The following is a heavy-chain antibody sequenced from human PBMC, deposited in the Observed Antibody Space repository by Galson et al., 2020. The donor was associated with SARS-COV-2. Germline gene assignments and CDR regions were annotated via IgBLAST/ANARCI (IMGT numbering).Heavy chain of an antibody. J-gene: IGHJ4*02. CDR1: GFAFSSYE. V-gene: IGHV3-48*03. D-gene: IGHD4-17*01. CDR2: ISIGATTI. Sequence: GESLKISCEPSGFAFSSYEMNWVRQAPGKGLEWVSYISIGATTIYYADSVKGRFTISRDNAKDSLFLQMNSLRAEDTAVYYCARGRFYGGNLLDQWGQGALVTVSS. CDR3: ARGRFYGGNLLDQ.